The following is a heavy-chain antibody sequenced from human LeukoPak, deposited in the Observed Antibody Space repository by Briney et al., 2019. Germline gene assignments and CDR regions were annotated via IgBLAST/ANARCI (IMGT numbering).Heavy chain of an antibody. D-gene: IGHD6-19*01. V-gene: IGHV4-59*01. CDR1: GGSISSYY. J-gene: IGHJ5*02. CDR2: IYYSGST. CDR3: ARDLGYSSGWTPAGWFDP. Sequence: SETLSLTCTVSGGSISSYYWSWIRQPPGKGLEWIGYIYYSGSTNYNPSLKSRVTISVDTSKNQFSLKLSSVTAADTAVYYCARDLGYSSGWTPAGWFDPWGQGTLVTVSS.